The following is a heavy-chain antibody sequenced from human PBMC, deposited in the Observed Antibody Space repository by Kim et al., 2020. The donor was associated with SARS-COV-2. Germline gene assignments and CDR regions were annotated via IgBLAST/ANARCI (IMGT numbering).Heavy chain of an antibody. J-gene: IGHJ3*02. Sequence: VDSVKGRVTLSRDNAKKSLYLQMNSLGVEDTAVYYCARVQGSTWYAGGYDIWGQGTMVTVSS. V-gene: IGHV3-7*01. D-gene: IGHD6-13*01. CDR3: ARVQGSTWYAGGYDI.